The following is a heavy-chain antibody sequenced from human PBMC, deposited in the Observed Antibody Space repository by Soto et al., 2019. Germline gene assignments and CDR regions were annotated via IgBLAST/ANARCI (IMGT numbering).Heavy chain of an antibody. CDR2: IYYSGST. D-gene: IGHD5-12*01. CDR3: ARALDIVATNAFDI. Sequence: SETLSLTCTVSGGSISSYYWSWILQPPGKGLEWIGYIYYSGSTNYNPSLKSRVTISVDTSKNQFSLRLSSVTAADTAVYYCARALDIVATNAFDIWGQGTMVTVSS. CDR1: GGSISSYY. V-gene: IGHV4-59*08. J-gene: IGHJ3*02.